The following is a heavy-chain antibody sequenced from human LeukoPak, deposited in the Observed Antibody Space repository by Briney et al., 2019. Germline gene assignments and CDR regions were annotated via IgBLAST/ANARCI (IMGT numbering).Heavy chain of an antibody. CDR2: LIPIFGTA. Sequence: ASAKVSCKASGGTFSSYAISWVPQAPGQGLEWMGRLIPIFGTANYAQKCQGRVTITTDESTIQAYMELSSLRSEDTAVYYCARVDEYSSSSPYYYYHMDVWGKGTTVTVSS. CDR3: ARVDEYSSSSPYYYYHMDV. CDR1: GGTFSSYA. J-gene: IGHJ6*03. V-gene: IGHV1-69*05. D-gene: IGHD6-6*01.